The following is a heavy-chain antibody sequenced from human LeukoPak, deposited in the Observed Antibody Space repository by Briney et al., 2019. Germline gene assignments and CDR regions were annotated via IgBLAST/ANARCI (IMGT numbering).Heavy chain of an antibody. CDR3: ASAGDYYYGMYV. D-gene: IGHD3-10*01. V-gene: IGHV4-59*01. Sequence: AETLSLTCTVSGGSISSYYWSWIRQPPGKGLEWIGYIYYSGSTNYNPSLKSRVTISVDTSKNQFSLKLSSVTAADTAVYYCASAGDYYYGMYVWGQGTTVTVST. CDR2: IYYSGST. J-gene: IGHJ6*01. CDR1: GGSISSYY.